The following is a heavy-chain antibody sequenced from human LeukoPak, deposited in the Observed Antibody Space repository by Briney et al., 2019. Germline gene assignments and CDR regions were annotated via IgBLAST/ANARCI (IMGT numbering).Heavy chain of an antibody. Sequence: PSETLSLTCAVYGGSFSGYYWSWIRQPPGKGLEWIGEINHSGSTNYNPSLKSRVTISVDTSKNQFSLKLSSVTAADTAVYYCARGPTAMHDYWGQGTLVTVSS. CDR2: INHSGST. CDR3: ARGPTAMHDY. CDR1: GGSFSGYY. D-gene: IGHD5-18*01. J-gene: IGHJ4*02. V-gene: IGHV4-34*01.